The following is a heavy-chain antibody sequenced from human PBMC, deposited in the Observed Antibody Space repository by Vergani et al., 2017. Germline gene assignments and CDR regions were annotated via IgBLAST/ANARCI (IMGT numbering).Heavy chain of an antibody. J-gene: IGHJ6*03. CDR2: FDPEDGET. V-gene: IGHV1-24*01. Sequence: QVQLVQSGAEVKKPGASVKVSCKVSGYTLTELSMHWVRQAPGKGLEWMGGFDPEDGETIYAQKFQGRVTITEDTSTDTTYMELSSLRSEDTTVYYCVTKAQVGAMSYYSYMDVWAKGPRSPSP. CDR1: GYTLTELS. CDR3: VTKAQVGAMSYYSYMDV. D-gene: IGHD3-16*01.